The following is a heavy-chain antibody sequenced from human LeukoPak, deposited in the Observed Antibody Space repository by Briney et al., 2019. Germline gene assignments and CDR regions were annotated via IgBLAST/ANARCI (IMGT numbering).Heavy chain of an antibody. V-gene: IGHV3-23*01. CDR3: AKVVDCSGGSCPFDY. CDR2: ISGSGGST. J-gene: IGHJ4*02. CDR1: GFTFSSYA. D-gene: IGHD2-15*01. Sequence: GGSLRLSCAAPGFTFSSYATSWVRQAPRKGLGRVSSISGSGGSTYSADSVKGRFTISRDNSKNTLYLQMNSLRAEDTAVYYCAKVVDCSGGSCPFDYWGQGTLVTVSS.